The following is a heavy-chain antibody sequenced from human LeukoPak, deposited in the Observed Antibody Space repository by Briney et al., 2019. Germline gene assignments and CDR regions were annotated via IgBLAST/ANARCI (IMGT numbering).Heavy chain of an antibody. J-gene: IGHJ5*02. D-gene: IGHD1-1*01. V-gene: IGHV1-8*01. CDR1: GYTFTSND. CDR3: ARIPQRVPHNWFDP. CDR2: MNPHSGNA. Sequence: GASVKVSCTASGYTFTSNDINWVRQAAGQGLEWMGWMNPHSGNAGYAQKFQGRVTMTRDTSISTVYMELSSLTSDDTAVYYCARIPQRVPHNWFDPWGQGTLVTVSS.